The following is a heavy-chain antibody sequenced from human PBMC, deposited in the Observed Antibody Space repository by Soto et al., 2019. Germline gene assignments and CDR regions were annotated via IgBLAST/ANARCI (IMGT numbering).Heavy chain of an antibody. CDR1: GGSFSGYY. CDR2: INHSGST. V-gene: IGHV4-34*01. CDR3: ARGNGSVSPHDYYYYYLAF. D-gene: IGHD3-10*01. J-gene: IGHJ6*03. Sequence: SETLSLTCAVYGGSFSGYYWSWIRQPPGKGLEWIGEINHSGSTNYNPSLKSRVTISVDTSKNQFSLKLSSVTAADTAVYYCARGNGSVSPHDYYYYYLAFWGKGTTVTVS.